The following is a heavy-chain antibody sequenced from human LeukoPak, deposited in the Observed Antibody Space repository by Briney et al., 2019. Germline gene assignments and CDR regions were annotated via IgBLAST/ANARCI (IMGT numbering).Heavy chain of an antibody. D-gene: IGHD6-13*01. CDR3: VREVKGYGSSWYQNWFDP. Sequence: SETLSLTCTVSGGSISSGDYYWSWIRQPPGKGLEWIGYIYYSGSTYYNPSLKSRVTTSIDTSKNQFSLKMSSVAAADTAVYYCVREVKGYGSSWYQNWFDPWGQGTLVTVSS. V-gene: IGHV4-30-4*01. J-gene: IGHJ5*02. CDR1: GGSISSGDYY. CDR2: IYYSGST.